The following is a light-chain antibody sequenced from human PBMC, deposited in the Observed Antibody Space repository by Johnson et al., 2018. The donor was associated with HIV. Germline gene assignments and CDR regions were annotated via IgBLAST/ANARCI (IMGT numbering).Light chain of an antibody. CDR2: ENN. CDR1: NSNIGNNY. J-gene: IGLJ1*01. V-gene: IGLV1-51*02. CDR3: ASWDGSLTPGGG. Sequence: QPVLTQPPSVSAAPGQKVTISCSGSNSNIGNNYVSWYQQFPGAAPKLLIYENNKRPSGIPDRFSGSKSATSATLAITGLQTGDEADYYCASWDGSLTPGGGFGTGTKVTVL.